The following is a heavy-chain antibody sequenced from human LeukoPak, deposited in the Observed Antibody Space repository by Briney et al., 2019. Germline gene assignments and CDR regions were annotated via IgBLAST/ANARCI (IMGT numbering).Heavy chain of an antibody. Sequence: SETLSLTCTVSGGSISSSSYYWGWIRQPPGKGLEWIGSIYYSGSTNYNPSLKSRVTISEDTSKNQFSLKLSSVTAADTAVYYCARGSYCSGGSCYWFDPWGQGTLVTVSS. CDR2: IYYSGST. J-gene: IGHJ5*02. CDR3: ARGSYCSGGSCYWFDP. D-gene: IGHD2-15*01. V-gene: IGHV4-39*07. CDR1: GGSISSSSYY.